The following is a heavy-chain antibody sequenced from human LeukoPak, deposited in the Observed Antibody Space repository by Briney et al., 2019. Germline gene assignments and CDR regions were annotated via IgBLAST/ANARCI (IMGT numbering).Heavy chain of an antibody. D-gene: IGHD4-17*01. CDR3: ARDSYVDSEAVRWFDP. CDR2: IYRGGPT. V-gene: IGHV3-66*01. CDR1: GLTVSSNY. J-gene: IGHJ5*02. Sequence: GGSLRLSCAASGLTVSSNYMSWIRQAPGKGLEWVSVIYRGGPTYYADSVKGRFTISRDNSKNTLYLQMNSLRAEDTAVYYCARDSYVDSEAVRWFDPWGQGTLVTVSS.